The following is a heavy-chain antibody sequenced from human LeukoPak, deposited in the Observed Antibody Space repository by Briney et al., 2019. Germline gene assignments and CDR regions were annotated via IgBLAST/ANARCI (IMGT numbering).Heavy chain of an antibody. V-gene: IGHV1-18*01. CDR1: GFTFTSYG. Sequence: ASVKVSCKTSGFTFTSYGISWVRQAPGQGLEWVGWISGYNGATNYAQKFRDRLTMTTDTSTTTAYMELRSLRSDDTAVYYCAKDRSSSAREDWGQGALVTVSS. CDR2: ISGYNGAT. CDR3: AKDRSSSARED. D-gene: IGHD2-2*01. J-gene: IGHJ4*02.